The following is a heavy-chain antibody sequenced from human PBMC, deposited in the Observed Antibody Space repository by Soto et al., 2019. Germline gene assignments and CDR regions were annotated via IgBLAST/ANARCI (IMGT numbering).Heavy chain of an antibody. V-gene: IGHV3-74*01. J-gene: IGHJ5*01. D-gene: IGHD3-10*02. CDR2: INRDANDI. CDR1: RGAFGDYW. Sequence: EVQLVESGGGLVQPGGSLRLSCEASRGAFGDYWMHWVRQAPGKGLVWVSRINRDANDIIYADSVKGRFTASRENATNMVFLQMNSLRVEDTPVYYCARDVPPNWFDSWGQGNLVTVSS. CDR3: ARDVPPNWFDS.